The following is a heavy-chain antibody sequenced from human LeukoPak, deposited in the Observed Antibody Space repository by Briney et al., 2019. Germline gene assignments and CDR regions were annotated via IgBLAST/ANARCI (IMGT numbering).Heavy chain of an antibody. CDR1: GGSFSGYY. CDR3: ARGHYYASTPFDY. Sequence: PSETLSLTCAVYGGSFSGYYWSWLRQPPGKGLEWIGSIYYSGSTYYNPSLKSRVTISVDTSKNQFSLKLSSVTAADTAVYYCARGHYYASTPFDYWGQGTLVTVSS. CDR2: IYYSGST. V-gene: IGHV4-34*01. D-gene: IGHD3-22*01. J-gene: IGHJ4*02.